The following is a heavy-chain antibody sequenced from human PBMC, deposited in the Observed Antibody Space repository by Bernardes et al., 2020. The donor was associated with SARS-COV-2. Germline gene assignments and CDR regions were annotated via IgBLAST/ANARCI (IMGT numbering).Heavy chain of an antibody. V-gene: IGHV1-18*04. J-gene: IGHJ4*02. D-gene: IGHD3-3*01. Sequence: ASVQVSCKASGYTFTSYGISWVRQAPGKGLEWMGWISAYNGNTNYAHKLQGRVTMTTDTSTSTAYMELRCLRSDDTAVYYCAIAVRRITIFGVVTYFDYWGQGTLVTVSS. CDR1: GYTFTSYG. CDR2: ISAYNGNT. CDR3: AIAVRRITIFGVVTYFDY.